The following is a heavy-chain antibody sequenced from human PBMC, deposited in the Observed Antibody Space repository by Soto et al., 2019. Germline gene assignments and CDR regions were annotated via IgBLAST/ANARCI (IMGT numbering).Heavy chain of an antibody. Sequence: GGSLRLSCAASGLTFSSYAMSWVRQAPGKGLEWVSAISGSGGSTYYADSVKGRFTISRDNSKNTLFLQMNSLRADDTAVYYCAKDQASGQGSFDSWGQGTLVTVSS. CDR2: ISGSGGST. V-gene: IGHV3-23*01. CDR1: GLTFSSYA. CDR3: AKDQASGQGSFDS. J-gene: IGHJ4*02.